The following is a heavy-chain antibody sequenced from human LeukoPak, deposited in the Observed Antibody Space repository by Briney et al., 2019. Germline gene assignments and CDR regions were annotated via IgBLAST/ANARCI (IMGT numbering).Heavy chain of an antibody. J-gene: IGHJ4*02. CDR1: GGSVSSGSYY. D-gene: IGHD2-2*01. Sequence: SETLSLTCTVSGGSVSSGSYYWSWIRQPPGKGLEWIGYIYYSGSTNYNPSLKNRVTISLDTSKNQFSLRLSSVTAADTAVYYCALWFCSRTSCYVDYWGLGTLVTVSS. CDR3: ALWFCSRTSCYVDY. CDR2: IYYSGST. V-gene: IGHV4-61*01.